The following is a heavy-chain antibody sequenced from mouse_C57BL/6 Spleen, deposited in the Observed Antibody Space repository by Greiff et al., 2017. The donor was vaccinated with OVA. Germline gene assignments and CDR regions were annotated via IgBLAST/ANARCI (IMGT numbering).Heavy chain of an antibody. CDR2: IRNKANGYTT. D-gene: IGHD2-5*01. CDR1: GFTFTDYY. CDR3: ARSYSNYYAMDY. V-gene: IGHV7-3*01. Sequence: EVKLVESGGGLVQPGGSPSLSCAASGFTFTDYYMSWVRQPPGKALEWLGFIRNKANGYTTEYSASVKGRFTIARDDAHSILYLQMNALRADDSATYYCARSYSNYYAMDYWGQGTSVTVSS. J-gene: IGHJ4*01.